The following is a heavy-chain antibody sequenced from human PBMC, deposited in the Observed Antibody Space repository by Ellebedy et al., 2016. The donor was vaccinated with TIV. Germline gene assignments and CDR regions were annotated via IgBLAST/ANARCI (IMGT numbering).Heavy chain of an antibody. Sequence: PGGSLRLSCAVSGFTFSSAWMSWVRQVRQAPGKGLAWVADIKHDGGEKSYVDSVKGRFTISRDNSMNSLYLQMNSLRAEDTAVYYFANGHRAISFGIWGQGTMVTVSS. V-gene: IGHV3-7*03. D-gene: IGHD3-3*01. CDR2: IKHDGGEK. J-gene: IGHJ3*02. CDR1: GFTFSSAW. CDR3: ANGHRAISFGI.